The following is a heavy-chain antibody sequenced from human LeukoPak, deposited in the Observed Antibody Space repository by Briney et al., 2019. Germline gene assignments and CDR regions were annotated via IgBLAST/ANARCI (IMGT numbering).Heavy chain of an antibody. Sequence: GGSLRLSRAASGFTFSSYGMHWVRQAPGKGLEWVAVISYDGSNKYYADSVKGRFTISRDNSKNTLYLQMNSLRAEDTAVYYCAKGDSSGVTFDYWGQGTLVTVSS. D-gene: IGHD3-22*01. J-gene: IGHJ4*02. CDR2: ISYDGSNK. CDR1: GFTFSSYG. CDR3: AKGDSSGVTFDY. V-gene: IGHV3-30*18.